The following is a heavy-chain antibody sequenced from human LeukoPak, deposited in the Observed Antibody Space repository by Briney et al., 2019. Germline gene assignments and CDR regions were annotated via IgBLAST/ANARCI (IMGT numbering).Heavy chain of an antibody. V-gene: IGHV4-59*08. J-gene: IGHJ4*02. CDR3: ARLSAYAYGGNEFDY. CDR2: IYYSGGT. CDR1: GVSISSHY. D-gene: IGHD4-23*01. Sequence: PETPCPSRTVSGVSISSHYWSWIWQPPGKGLEWIGYIYYSGGTKYNPSLKSRVTMSVDTSENQFSLRLSSVTAADTAVYYCARLSAYAYGGNEFDYWGAGKPWS.